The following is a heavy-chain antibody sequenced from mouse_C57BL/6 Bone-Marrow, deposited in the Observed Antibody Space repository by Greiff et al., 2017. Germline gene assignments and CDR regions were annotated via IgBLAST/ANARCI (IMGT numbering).Heavy chain of an antibody. CDR2: IYPGSGST. CDR3: ARAYYSNYWYFDV. Sequence: VQLQQPGAELVKPGASVKMSCKASGYTFTSYWITWVKQRPGQGLEWIGDIYPGSGSTNYNEKFKSKATMTVDTSSSTAYMQLSSLTSEDSAVYYCARAYYSNYWYFDVWGTGTTVTVSS. J-gene: IGHJ1*03. V-gene: IGHV1-55*01. CDR1: GYTFTSYW. D-gene: IGHD2-5*01.